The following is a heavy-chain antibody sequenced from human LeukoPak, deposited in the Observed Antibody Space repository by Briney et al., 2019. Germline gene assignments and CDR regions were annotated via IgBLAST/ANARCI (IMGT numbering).Heavy chain of an antibody. Sequence: GGSRRLSCAASGFTFSSYWMSWVRQAPGKGLEWVANIKQDGSEKYYVDSVKGRFTISRDNAKNSLYLQMNSLRAEDTAVYYCARSDTGLEWGRNWFDPWGQGTLVTVSS. J-gene: IGHJ5*02. V-gene: IGHV3-7*01. D-gene: IGHD3-3*01. CDR3: ARSDTGLEWGRNWFDP. CDR1: GFTFSSYW. CDR2: IKQDGSEK.